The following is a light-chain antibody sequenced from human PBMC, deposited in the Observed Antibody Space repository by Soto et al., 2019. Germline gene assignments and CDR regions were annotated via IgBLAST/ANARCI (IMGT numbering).Light chain of an antibody. V-gene: IGKV3-20*01. J-gene: IGKJ3*01. CDR1: QSVSPY. CDR2: GAS. CDR3: QQYGSSPPVT. Sequence: EIVLTQSPGTLSLSPRERATLSCRASQSVSPYLAWYQHKPGQAPRLLIYGASSRATGIPDRFSGSGSGTDFTFSISRLEPEDFAVYFCQQYGSSPPVTFGPGTKVDIK.